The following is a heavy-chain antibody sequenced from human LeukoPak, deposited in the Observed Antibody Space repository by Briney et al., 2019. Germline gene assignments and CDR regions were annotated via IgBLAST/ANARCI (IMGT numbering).Heavy chain of an antibody. CDR1: GGSFSGYY. CDR2: INHSGST. D-gene: IGHD2-15*01. CDR3: ARAPNLGYCSGGGCYSGNWFDP. V-gene: IGHV4-34*01. Sequence: SETLSLTCAVYGGSFSGYYWSWIRQPPGKGLEWIGEINHSGSTNYNPSLKSRVTISVDTSKNQFFLKLSSVTAADTAVYYCARAPNLGYCSGGGCYSGNWFDPWGQGTLVTVSS. J-gene: IGHJ5*02.